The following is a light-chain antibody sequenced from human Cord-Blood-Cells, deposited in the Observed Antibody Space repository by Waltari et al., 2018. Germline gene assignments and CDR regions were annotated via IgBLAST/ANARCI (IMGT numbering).Light chain of an antibody. J-gene: IGLJ2*01. V-gene: IGLV1-51*02. Sequence: QSVLTQPPSVSAAPGQKVTISCSGSSSNIGNNYVSWYQQLPGTAPKPLIYEKNRRPPGIPGRFSGSKSGTSATLGITGLQTGDEADYYCGTWDSSLSVVFGGGTKLTVL. CDR3: GTWDSSLSVV. CDR1: SSNIGNNY. CDR2: EKN.